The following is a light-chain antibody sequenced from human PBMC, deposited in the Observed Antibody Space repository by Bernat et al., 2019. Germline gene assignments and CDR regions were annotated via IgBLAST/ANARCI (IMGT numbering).Light chain of an antibody. CDR1: SSDIGGYNY. J-gene: IGLJ2*01. CDR2: GVS. V-gene: IGLV2-14*03. CDR3: SSYTSGSTLVV. Sequence: QSALTQPASVSGSPGQSITISCTGASSDIGGYNYVSWYQQYPGNAPKLMIYGVSNRPSGLSNRFSGSKSGNTASLTISGLQAEDEADYYCSSYTSGSTLVVFGGGTKLTVL.